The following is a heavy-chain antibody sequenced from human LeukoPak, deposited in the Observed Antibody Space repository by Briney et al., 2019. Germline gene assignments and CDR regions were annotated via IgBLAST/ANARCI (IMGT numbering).Heavy chain of an antibody. Sequence: ASVKVSCKASGYTFTSYAMHWVRQAPGQRLEWMGWINAGNGNTKYSQKFQGRVTITRDTSASTAYMELRSLRSDDTAVYYCARDGLFTVFGVVITDAFDIWGQGTMVTVSS. D-gene: IGHD3-3*01. V-gene: IGHV1-3*01. CDR1: GYTFTSYA. CDR3: ARDGLFTVFGVVITDAFDI. J-gene: IGHJ3*02. CDR2: INAGNGNT.